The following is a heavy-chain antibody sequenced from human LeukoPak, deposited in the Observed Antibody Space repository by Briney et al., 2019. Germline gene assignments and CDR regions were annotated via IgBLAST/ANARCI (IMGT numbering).Heavy chain of an antibody. CDR3: ARAVSYYDSSGPLDY. V-gene: IGHV1-2*02. D-gene: IGHD3-22*01. CDR1: GYTFTGYY. J-gene: IGHJ4*02. Sequence: PGGSLRLSCKASGYTFTGYYMHWVRQAPGQGLEWMGWINPNSGGTNYAQKFQGRVTMTRDTSISTAYMELGRLRSDDTAVYYCARAVSYYDSSGPLDYWGQGTLVTVSS. CDR2: INPNSGGT.